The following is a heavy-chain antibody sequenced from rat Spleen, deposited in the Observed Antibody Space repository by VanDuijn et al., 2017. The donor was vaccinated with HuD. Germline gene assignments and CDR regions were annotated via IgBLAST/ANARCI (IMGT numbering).Heavy chain of an antibody. CDR1: GFTFSNYY. D-gene: IGHD1-10*01. V-gene: IGHV5-27*01. CDR3: SRQDYNNWYFDF. Sequence: EVELVESGGGLVQPGRSLKLSCVASGFTFSNYYMAWVRQAPTKGLEWVAYISIGGNTAFYRDSVKGRFTISRDNAKSTLYLQMDSLRSEDTATYYCSRQDYNNWYFDFWGPGTMVTVSS. J-gene: IGHJ1*01. CDR2: ISIGGNTA.